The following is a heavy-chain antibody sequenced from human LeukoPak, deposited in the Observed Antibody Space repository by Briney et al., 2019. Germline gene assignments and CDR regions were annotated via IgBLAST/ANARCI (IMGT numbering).Heavy chain of an antibody. CDR3: ARHSVKVNGRTIYYGSGTYRFDP. V-gene: IGHV4-39*01. Sequence: SETLSLTCTVSGGSISTSNYYWGWVRQPPGKGLEWIGNIFYSGSTNYNPSLKSRVTISVDTSKNQFSLKLSSVTAADTAVYYCARHSVKVNGRTIYYGSGTYRFDPWGQGTLVTVSS. CDR1: GGSISTSNYY. CDR2: IFYSGST. J-gene: IGHJ5*02. D-gene: IGHD3-10*01.